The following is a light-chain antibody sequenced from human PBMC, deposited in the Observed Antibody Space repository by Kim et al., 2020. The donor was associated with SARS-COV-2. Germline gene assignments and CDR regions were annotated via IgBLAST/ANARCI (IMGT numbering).Light chain of an antibody. CDR1: SLRTYY. J-gene: IGLJ2*01. V-gene: IGLV3-19*01. Sequence: ALGHTVTITCQGNSLRTYYATWYQQKHGQAPIIVIYGKNNRPSGILDRFSGSSSGNTASLPTAATQAGDEADYYCNSRDSNDNVVFGGGTQLTVL. CDR2: GKN. CDR3: NSRDSNDNVV.